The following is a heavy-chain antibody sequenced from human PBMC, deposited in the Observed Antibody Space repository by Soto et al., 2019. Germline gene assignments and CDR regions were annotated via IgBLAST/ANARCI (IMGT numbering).Heavy chain of an antibody. J-gene: IGHJ6*02. CDR1: GYTFTSSY. Sequence: ASVKVSCKSSGYTFTSSYMHWLRQAPGQGLEWMGMINPNDGTTTYAQKFQGRVTMTTDTSTTSVYMELSSLRSEDTAVYYCAKGFVSGQLPNHYYYGVDVWGQGTTVTVSS. CDR2: INPNDGTT. D-gene: IGHD6-6*01. CDR3: AKGFVSGQLPNHYYYGVDV. V-gene: IGHV1-46*01.